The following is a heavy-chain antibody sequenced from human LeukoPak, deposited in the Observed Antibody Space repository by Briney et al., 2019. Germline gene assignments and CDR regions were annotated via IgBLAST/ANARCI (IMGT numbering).Heavy chain of an antibody. V-gene: IGHV4-4*07. CDR2: IYTSGST. CDR1: GGSISIYY. CDR3: AREIGIAAAGTDAFDI. Sequence: SETLSLTCTVSGGSISIYYWSWIRQPAGKGLEWIGRIYTSGSTNYNPSLKSRVTMSVNTSKNQFSLKLSSVTAADTAVYYCAREIGIAAAGTDAFDIWGQGTMVTVSS. D-gene: IGHD6-13*01. J-gene: IGHJ3*02.